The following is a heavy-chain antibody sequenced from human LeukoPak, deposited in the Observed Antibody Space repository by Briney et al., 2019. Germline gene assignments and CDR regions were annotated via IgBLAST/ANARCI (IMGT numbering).Heavy chain of an antibody. J-gene: IGHJ5*02. CDR2: IYHVGGT. D-gene: IGHD5-12*01. CDR3: ARDGRSGYEDL. Sequence: SETLSLTCAVYGGSFSGYYWSWIRQPPGKGLEWIGSIYHVGGTYYNPSLKSRVTISIDTSKNQFSLKLTSVTAADTAIYYCARDGRSGYEDLWGPGTLVTVSS. V-gene: IGHV4-34*01. CDR1: GGSFSGYY.